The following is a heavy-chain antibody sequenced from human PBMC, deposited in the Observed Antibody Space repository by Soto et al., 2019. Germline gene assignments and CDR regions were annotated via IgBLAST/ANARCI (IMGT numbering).Heavy chain of an antibody. Sequence: ASVKVSCKVSGYTLTELSMHWVRQAPGKGLEWMGGFDPEDGETIYAQKFQGRVTMTEDTSTDTAYMELSSLRSEDTAVYYCATVLAYYDSSDTIWHFNYAFDIWGQGTMVTVSS. CDR1: GYTLTELS. CDR3: ATVLAYYDSSDTIWHFNYAFDI. CDR2: FDPEDGET. D-gene: IGHD3-22*01. V-gene: IGHV1-24*01. J-gene: IGHJ3*02.